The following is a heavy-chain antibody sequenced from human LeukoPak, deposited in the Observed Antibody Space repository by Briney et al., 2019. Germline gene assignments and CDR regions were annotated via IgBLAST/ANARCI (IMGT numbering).Heavy chain of an antibody. CDR2: ISAYNGNT. Sequence: VASVKVSCKASGYTFTSYGISWVRQAPGQGLEWMGWISAYNGNTNYAQKLQGRVTMTTDTSTSTAYMELRSLRSDDTAVYYCAREYEYNVLLWFGELLNYGMDVWGQGTTVTVSS. J-gene: IGHJ6*02. D-gene: IGHD3-10*01. V-gene: IGHV1-18*01. CDR3: AREYEYNVLLWFGELLNYGMDV. CDR1: GYTFTSYG.